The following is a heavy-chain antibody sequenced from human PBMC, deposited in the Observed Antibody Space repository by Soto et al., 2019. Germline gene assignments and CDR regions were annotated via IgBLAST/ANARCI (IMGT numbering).Heavy chain of an antibody. CDR3: VRSGGGSPGDY. J-gene: IGHJ4*02. Sequence: DVQLVESGGGLVRPGGSLRLSCAASGFTFNIYSMNWVRQAPGKGLEWVSYISSSSSTIYYADSVKGRFTISRDNAKNSLYLQMTSLRAEDAAGDYCVRSGGGSPGDYWGQGTLVTVSS. V-gene: IGHV3-48*01. D-gene: IGHD6-25*01. CDR2: ISSSSSTI. CDR1: GFTFNIYS.